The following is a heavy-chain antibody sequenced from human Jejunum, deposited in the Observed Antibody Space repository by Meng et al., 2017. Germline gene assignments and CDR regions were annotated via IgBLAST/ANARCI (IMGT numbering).Heavy chain of an antibody. V-gene: IGHV4-31*03. CDR3: ARATAGNSEYFQN. D-gene: IGHD4-23*01. CDR1: GGSMNSAGHY. Sequence: VQLQESGPGPVKPAQTLSLPCTVSGGSMNSAGHYWSWIRQDPGKGLEWIGYIHYSGGTYYNPSLKSRVTISVDTSKNQFSLKLNSVSAADTAVYYCARATAGNSEYFQNWGQGTLVTVSS. J-gene: IGHJ1*01. CDR2: IHYSGGT.